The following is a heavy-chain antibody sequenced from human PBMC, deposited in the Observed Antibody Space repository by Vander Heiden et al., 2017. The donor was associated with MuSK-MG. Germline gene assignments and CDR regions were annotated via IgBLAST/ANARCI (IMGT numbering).Heavy chain of an antibody. CDR1: GSTFSHYY. CDR3: ARANYYGSGSYYYFDY. J-gene: IGHJ4*02. CDR2: ISSSSSYT. Sequence: QVQLVESGGGLVKPGGSPRLSRAASGSTFSHYYMGGIRQAPGKGLEWVSYISSSSSYTNYADSVKGRFTISRDNAKNSLYLQMNSLRSEDTAVYYCARANYYGSGSYYYFDYWGQGTLVTVSS. V-gene: IGHV3-11*06. D-gene: IGHD3-10*01.